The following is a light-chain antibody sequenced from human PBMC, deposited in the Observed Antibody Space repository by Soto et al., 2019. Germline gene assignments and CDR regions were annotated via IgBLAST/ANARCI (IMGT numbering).Light chain of an antibody. CDR1: SSDVGSYNY. V-gene: IGLV2-14*01. CDR3: SSYTTSSTHVV. Sequence: QSALTQPASVSGSPGQSITISCTGTSSDVGSYNYVSWYQQYPGKAPKLMIYDVSNRPSGVSYRFSGSKSGNTASLTISGVQAEDEADYSCSSYTTSSTHVVFGGGTKLTVL. CDR2: DVS. J-gene: IGLJ2*01.